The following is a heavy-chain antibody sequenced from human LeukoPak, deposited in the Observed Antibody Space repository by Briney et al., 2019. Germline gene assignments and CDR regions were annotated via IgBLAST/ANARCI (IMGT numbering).Heavy chain of an antibody. CDR3: ARERDDYYFDY. V-gene: IGHV3-48*03. CDR1: GFTFSGYE. CDR2: ISRSGTII. Sequence: GGSLRLSCAASGFTFSGYEMNWVRQAPGKGLEWVSYISRSGTIISYADSVRGRLTISRDNAKNSLYLRMNSLRAEDAAVYYCARERDDYYFDYWGQGTLVTVSS. D-gene: IGHD3-3*01. J-gene: IGHJ4*02.